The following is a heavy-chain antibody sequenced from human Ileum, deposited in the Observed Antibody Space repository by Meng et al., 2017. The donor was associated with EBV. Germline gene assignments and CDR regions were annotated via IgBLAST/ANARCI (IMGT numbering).Heavy chain of an antibody. CDR2: IHHTRGP. CDR1: GDCISKEHW. D-gene: IGHD2-8*01. Sequence: QLQSRESRPGLVRPSRTLSLPCSVSGDCISKEHWWSWVRQSPGKGLEWIGEIHHTRGPNYNPSLKSRVIISVDKSNNHFSLRLSAVTAADTAVYYCASNGAFSLDHWGQGTLVTVSS. V-gene: IGHV4-4*02. CDR3: ASNGAFSLDH. J-gene: IGHJ4*02.